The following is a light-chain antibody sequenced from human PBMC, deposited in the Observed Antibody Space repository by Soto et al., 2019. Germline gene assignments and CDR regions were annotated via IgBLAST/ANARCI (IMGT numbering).Light chain of an antibody. CDR2: DAS. J-gene: IGKJ4*01. CDR3: QQCRTWPLT. CDR1: QNVYNN. V-gene: IGKV3-15*01. Sequence: IVMTQSPATLSVSPGEGATLSCKASQNVYNNLAWYQQRPGQPPRLLIYDASTRATGISARFSGSGYGTEFTLTISSLQFEDFAVYFCQQCRTWPLTFAGAPKVDIK.